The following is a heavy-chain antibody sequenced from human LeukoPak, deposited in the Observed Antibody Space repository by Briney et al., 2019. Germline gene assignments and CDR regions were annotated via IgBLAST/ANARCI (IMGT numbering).Heavy chain of an antibody. Sequence: GASVKVSCKASGYTFTSYAMHWVRQAPGQRLEWMGWINAGNGNTKYSQKFQGRVTITRDTSASTAYMELSSLRSEDAAVYYCARGKTYYDILTGQYYYYYYGMDVWGQGTTVTVSS. V-gene: IGHV1-3*01. J-gene: IGHJ6*02. CDR2: INAGNGNT. CDR1: GYTFTSYA. CDR3: ARGKTYYDILTGQYYYYYYGMDV. D-gene: IGHD3-9*01.